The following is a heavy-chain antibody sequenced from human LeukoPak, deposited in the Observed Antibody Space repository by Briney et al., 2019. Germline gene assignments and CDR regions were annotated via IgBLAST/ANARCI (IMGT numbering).Heavy chain of an antibody. V-gene: IGHV1-18*01. CDR3: ARQSFIAGDNWNYVLNGDDALDI. Sequence: ASMKVSCKASGYTFSRYVITWVRQAPGQGLEWMGWITAYDGNTNFAQNFQARVTMTTDTSTNTAYMELRSLRSDDTAVYYCARQSFIAGDNWNYVLNGDDALDIWGQGTMVTVSS. D-gene: IGHD1-7*01. CDR1: GYTFSRYV. CDR2: ITAYDGNT. J-gene: IGHJ3*02.